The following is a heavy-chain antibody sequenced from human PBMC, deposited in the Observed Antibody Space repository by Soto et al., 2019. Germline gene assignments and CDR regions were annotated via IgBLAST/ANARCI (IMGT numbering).Heavy chain of an antibody. CDR2: ISGSDYST. J-gene: IGHJ4*02. Sequence: EVQLMESGGGLVQPGGSLRLSCAASGFTFVNYAMRWVRQAPGKGLEWVSGISGSDYSTYYADSVKGRFTISRDNSKNALYLQMYSLRAEATAVYYCAKELAPIGTPGCDCWGQGPLVTVSS. D-gene: IGHD6-13*01. CDR1: GFTFVNYA. CDR3: AKELAPIGTPGCDC. V-gene: IGHV3-23*01.